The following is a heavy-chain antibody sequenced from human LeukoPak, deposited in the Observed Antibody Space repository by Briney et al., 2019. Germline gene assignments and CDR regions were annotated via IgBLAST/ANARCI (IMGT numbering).Heavy chain of an antibody. V-gene: IGHV3-48*01. CDR1: GFTLTTYN. CDR2: ISSSSSTI. Sequence: PGGSLRLSCSASGFTLTTYNMNWVRQAPGKGLEWVSYISSSSSTIYYADSVKGRFTISRDNAKNSLYLQMNSPGAEDTAVYYCARDFLEDSYWDQGTLVTVSS. CDR3: ARDFLEDSY. D-gene: IGHD3-3*01. J-gene: IGHJ4*02.